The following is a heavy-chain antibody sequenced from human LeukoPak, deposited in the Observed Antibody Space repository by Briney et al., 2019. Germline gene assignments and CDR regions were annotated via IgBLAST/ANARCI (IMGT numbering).Heavy chain of an antibody. J-gene: IGHJ3*02. CDR3: ASHANDRTTFDI. Sequence: RGESLKISCKGSGSRFSTYWFGWVRQMPGKGLEWMGLIYPDDSDTRYSPSFRGQVTISADKSINTAYLQWNSLKASDTAMYYCASHANDRTTFDIWGQGTMVRVSS. CDR2: IYPDDSDT. D-gene: IGHD1-1*01. CDR1: GSRFSTYW. V-gene: IGHV5-51*01.